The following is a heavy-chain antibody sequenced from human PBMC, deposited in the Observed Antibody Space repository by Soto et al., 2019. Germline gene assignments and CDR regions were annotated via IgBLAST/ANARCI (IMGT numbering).Heavy chain of an antibody. CDR2: IYYSGST. CDR3: ARSSSTYYDFWSGYYLLYYFDY. Sequence: LSLTCTVSGGSISSSSYYWGWIRQPPGKGLEWIGSIYYSGSTYYNPSLKSRVTISVDTSKNQFSLKLSSVTAADTAVYYCARSSSTYYDFWSGYYLLYYFDYWGQGTLVTVSS. V-gene: IGHV4-39*01. J-gene: IGHJ4*02. D-gene: IGHD3-3*01. CDR1: GGSISSSSYY.